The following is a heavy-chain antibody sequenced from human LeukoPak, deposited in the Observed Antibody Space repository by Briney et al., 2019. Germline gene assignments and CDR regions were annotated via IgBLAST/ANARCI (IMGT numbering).Heavy chain of an antibody. CDR1: GGTFSSYA. Sequence: SVKVSCKASGGTFSSYAISWVRQAPGQGLEWMGGIIPIFGTANYAQKFQGRVTITTDESTSTAYMELSSLRSEDTAVYYCAVNSGSYSLLREYLYYFDYWGQGTLVTVSS. CDR3: AVNSGSYSLLREYLYYFDY. V-gene: IGHV1-69*05. CDR2: IIPIFGTA. D-gene: IGHD1-26*01. J-gene: IGHJ4*02.